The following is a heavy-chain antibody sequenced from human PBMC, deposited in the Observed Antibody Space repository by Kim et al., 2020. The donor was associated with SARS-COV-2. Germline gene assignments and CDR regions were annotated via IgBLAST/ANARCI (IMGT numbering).Heavy chain of an antibody. CDR2: LNTNTGNP. D-gene: IGHD3-3*01. V-gene: IGHV7-4-1*02. Sequence: ASVKVSCKASGYTFTDYAMNWVRQAPGQGLEWMGSLNTNTGNPTYAQGFTGRFVFSWDTSVSTAYLQISSLKAEDTAIYYCARSIWSGYFQMDSWGQGTLVTVSS. CDR1: GYTFTDYA. J-gene: IGHJ4*02. CDR3: ARSIWSGYFQMDS.